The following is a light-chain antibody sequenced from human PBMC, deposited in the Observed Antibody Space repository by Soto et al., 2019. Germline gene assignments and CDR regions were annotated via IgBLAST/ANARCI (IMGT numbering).Light chain of an antibody. Sequence: DIQMTQSPSSLSASVGDRVTITCRASKTITTYLNWYQQKPGKAPKLLIYGASTLQSGVPSRFSGSGSGTDFTLTISCLQPEDSVTYYCQQSYSTPRTFGQGTKVEIK. CDR1: KTITTY. CDR2: GAS. J-gene: IGKJ1*01. V-gene: IGKV1-39*01. CDR3: QQSYSTPRT.